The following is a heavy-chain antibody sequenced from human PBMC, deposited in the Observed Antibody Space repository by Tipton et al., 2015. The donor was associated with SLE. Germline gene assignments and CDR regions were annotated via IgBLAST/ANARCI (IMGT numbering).Heavy chain of an antibody. J-gene: IGHJ6*03. CDR1: GASVSSFC. V-gene: IGHV4-34*01. CDR3: ARGVAGYYFYYYLDV. Sequence: LRLSCTVSGASVSSFCWNWIRQPPGKGLEWNGEINHSGFTNYRPSLKSRVTMSADRSTNQLSLKLSSVTAADTAVYYWARGVAGYYFYYYLDVWGSGTAVTVSS. D-gene: IGHD6-19*01. CDR2: INHSGFT.